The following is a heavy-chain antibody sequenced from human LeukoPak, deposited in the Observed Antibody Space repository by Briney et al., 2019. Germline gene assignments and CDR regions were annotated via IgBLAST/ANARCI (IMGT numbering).Heavy chain of an antibody. CDR1: GGSISSGSYF. D-gene: IGHD6-13*01. CDR2: SYSGGST. Sequence: SETLSLTCTVSGGSISSGSYFWGRIRQSPGKGLEWIGSSYSGGSTYYQNPSLKSRVTISVDTSKNQFLLNVSSVTAADTAVYYCARDRRGGSWFDYWGQGTLVTVSS. J-gene: IGHJ4*02. V-gene: IGHV4-39*07. CDR3: ARDRRGGSWFDY.